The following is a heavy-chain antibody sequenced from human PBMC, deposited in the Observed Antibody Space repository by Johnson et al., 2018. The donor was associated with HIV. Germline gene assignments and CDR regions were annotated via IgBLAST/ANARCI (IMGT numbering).Heavy chain of an antibody. J-gene: IGHJ3*02. CDR2: ISYDGSYK. CDR3: ARDRGNYYDSRLNDAFDI. D-gene: IGHD3-22*01. V-gene: IGHV3-30*19. Sequence: QVQLVESGGGLVQPGRSLRLSCAASGFTFSTYGMHWVRQAPGKGLEWVASISYDGSYKYYADSVKGRFTISRDNSKNTLYLQMNSLRAEDTAVYYCARDRGNYYDSRLNDAFDIWGQGTMVTVSS. CDR1: GFTFSTYG.